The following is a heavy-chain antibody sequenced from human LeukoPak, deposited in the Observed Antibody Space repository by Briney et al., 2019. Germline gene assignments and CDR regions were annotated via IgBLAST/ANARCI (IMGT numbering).Heavy chain of an antibody. CDR1: GFIFRSFW. V-gene: IGHV3-7*01. D-gene: IGHD3-10*01. J-gene: IGHJ4*02. CDR2: IKDDGSEK. CDR3: ARDVYGSGRKSDY. Sequence: AGSLRLSCAASGFIFRSFWMSWVRQAPGKGLEWVANIKDDGSEKYFVDSVKGQFTISRDNAKNSLYLQMNSLRAEDTAVYYCARDVYGSGRKSDYWGQGTLVTVSS.